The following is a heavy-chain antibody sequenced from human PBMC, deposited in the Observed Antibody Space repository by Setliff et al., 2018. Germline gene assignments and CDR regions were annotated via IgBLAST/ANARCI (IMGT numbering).Heavy chain of an antibody. J-gene: IGHJ6*03. D-gene: IGHD3-3*01. V-gene: IGHV4-61*02. CDR1: GGSTSSGSYY. CDR3: ARGSSRDYNFWSGYPYYYMDV. Sequence: SETLSLTCTVSGGSTSSGSYYWSWIRQPAGKGLEWIGRIYTSGSTNYNPSLKSRVTISVDTSKNQFSLKLSSVTAADTAVYYCARGSSRDYNFWSGYPYYYMDVWGKGTTVTVSS. CDR2: IYTSGST.